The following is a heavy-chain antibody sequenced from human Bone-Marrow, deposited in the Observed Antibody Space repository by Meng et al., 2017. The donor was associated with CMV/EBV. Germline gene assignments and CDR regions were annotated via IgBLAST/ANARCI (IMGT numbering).Heavy chain of an antibody. CDR2: IVVGSGNT. D-gene: IGHD3-22*01. Sequence: SVKVSCKASGFTFTSSAVQWVRQARGQRLEWIGWIVVGSGNTNYAQKFQERVTITRDMSTSTAYMELSSLRSEDTAVYYCARDRAHYYDSSGYYSDGNWFDPWGQGTLVTVSS. CDR1: GFTFTSSA. V-gene: IGHV1-58*01. J-gene: IGHJ5*02. CDR3: ARDRAHYYDSSGYYSDGNWFDP.